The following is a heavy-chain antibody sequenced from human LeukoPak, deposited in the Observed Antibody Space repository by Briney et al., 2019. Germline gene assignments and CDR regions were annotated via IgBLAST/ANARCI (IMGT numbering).Heavy chain of an antibody. CDR1: GYSFTSYW. CDR3: ASRLKISQGGTPDY. Sequence: HGESLKISGETSGYSFTSYWIGWRRQMPGKGLEWMGIIYPSDSDTRYSPSFQGQVTISADSSITTAYLQWCSLNASVTAIYYCASRLKISQGGTPDYWGQGTLVTVSS. D-gene: IGHD2-15*01. V-gene: IGHV5-51*01. CDR2: IYPSDSDT. J-gene: IGHJ4*02.